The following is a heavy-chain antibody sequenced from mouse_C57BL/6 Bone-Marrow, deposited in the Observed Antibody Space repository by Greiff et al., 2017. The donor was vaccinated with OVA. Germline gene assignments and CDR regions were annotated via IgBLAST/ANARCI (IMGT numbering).Heavy chain of an antibody. CDR2: ISSGGSYT. CDR3: ARPCTVVGPYYLDY. J-gene: IGHJ2*01. V-gene: IGHV5-6*01. D-gene: IGHD1-1*01. CDR1: GFTFSSYG. Sequence: EVHLVESGGDLVKPGGSLKLSCAASGFTFSSYGMSWVRQTPDKRLEWVATISSGGSYTYYPDSVKGRFTISRDNAKNTLYLQMRSLKSEDTAMYYCARPCTVVGPYYLDYWGQGTTRTVSS.